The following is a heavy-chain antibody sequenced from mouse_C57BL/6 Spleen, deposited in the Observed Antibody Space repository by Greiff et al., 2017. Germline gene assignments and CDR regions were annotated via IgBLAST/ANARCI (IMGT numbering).Heavy chain of an antibody. V-gene: IGHV1-72*01. D-gene: IGHD2-2*01. CDR2: FDPNSGGT. CDR3: ARSEGYGVWAY. CDR1: GYTFTSYW. J-gene: IGHJ3*01. Sequence: QFQLQQPGAELVKPGASVKLSCKAFGYTFTSYWMHWVKQRPGRGLEWIGRFDPNSGGTKYNEKFKSKATLTVDKPSSTTYMQLSSLTSEDSAVYDCARSEGYGVWAYWGQGTLVTVSA.